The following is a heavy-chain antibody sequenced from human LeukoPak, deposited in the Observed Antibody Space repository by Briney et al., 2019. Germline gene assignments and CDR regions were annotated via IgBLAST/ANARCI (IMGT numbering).Heavy chain of an antibody. CDR2: IIPILGVA. V-gene: IGHV1-69*04. D-gene: IGHD5-18*01. J-gene: IGHJ4*02. CDR1: GYTFTGYY. Sequence: SVKVSCKASGYTFTGYYMHWVRQAPGQGLEWMGRIIPILGVANYAQKFQGRVTISADKSTSTAYMELSSLRSEDTAVYYCARDGIVETAMVMDYWGQGTLVTVPS. CDR3: ARDGIVETAMVMDY.